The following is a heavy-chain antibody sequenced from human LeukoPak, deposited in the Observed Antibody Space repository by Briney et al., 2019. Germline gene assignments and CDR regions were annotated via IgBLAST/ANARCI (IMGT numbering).Heavy chain of an antibody. V-gene: IGHV4-59*01. CDR1: GGSISSYY. J-gene: IGHJ4*02. CDR3: ARSGRKQGLER. Sequence: PSETLSLTCTVSGGSISSYYWSWIRQPPGKGLEWIGYIYYSGSTNYNPSLKSRVTISVDTSKNQFSLKLSSVTAADTAVYYCARSGRKQGLERWGQGTLVTVSS. CDR2: IYYSGST. D-gene: IGHD6-19*01.